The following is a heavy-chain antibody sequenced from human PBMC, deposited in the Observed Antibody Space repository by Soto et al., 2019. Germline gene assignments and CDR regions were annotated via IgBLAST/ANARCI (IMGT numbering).Heavy chain of an antibody. J-gene: IGHJ4*03. Sequence: SETLSLTCVVSSYVIESGHYWGWVRQPPGKGLEWVGSIYDSGTTYYNPSLRSRVTISADTSKDQFSLSLTSVTAADTAVYYCARSPQYYTPGSSPFDYWGPGTMVTVSS. CDR3: ARSPQYYTPGSSPFDY. CDR2: IYDSGTT. V-gene: IGHV4-38-2*01. CDR1: SYVIESGHY. D-gene: IGHD3-3*01.